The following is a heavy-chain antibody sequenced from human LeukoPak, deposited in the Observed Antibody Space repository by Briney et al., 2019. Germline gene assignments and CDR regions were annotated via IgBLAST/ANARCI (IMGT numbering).Heavy chain of an antibody. Sequence: GGSLRLSCAASGFTFSSYGMHWVRQAPGKGLEWVAFIRYDGSNKYYADSVKGRVTISRDNAKNTLYLQMNRLRAEDTAVYYCARDIAVAGIGDYYYYYYMDVWGKGTTVTVSS. V-gene: IGHV3-30*02. D-gene: IGHD6-19*01. CDR2: IRYDGSNK. CDR1: GFTFSSYG. J-gene: IGHJ6*03. CDR3: ARDIAVAGIGDYYYYYYMDV.